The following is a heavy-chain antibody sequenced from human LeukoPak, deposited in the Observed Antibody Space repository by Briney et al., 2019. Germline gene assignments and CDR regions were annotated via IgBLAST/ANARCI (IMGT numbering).Heavy chain of an antibody. CDR1: GGSISSSSYY. CDR3: ARVSQLTNSVAGFYYFDY. D-gene: IGHD6-19*01. J-gene: IGHJ4*02. Sequence: PSETLSLTCTVSGGSISSSSYYWGWIRQPPGKGLEWIGSIYYSGSTYYNPSLKSRVTISVDTSKNQFSLKLSSVTAADTAVYYCARVSQLTNSVAGFYYFDYWGQGTLVTVPS. CDR2: IYYSGST. V-gene: IGHV4-39*07.